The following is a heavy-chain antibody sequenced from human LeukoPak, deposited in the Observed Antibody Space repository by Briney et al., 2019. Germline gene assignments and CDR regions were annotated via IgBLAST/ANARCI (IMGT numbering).Heavy chain of an antibody. V-gene: IGHV4-34*01. D-gene: IGHD3-10*01. J-gene: IGHJ5*02. CDR1: GGSLSGYY. CDR3: ARGLWGPRHWFDP. CDR2: INHSGST. Sequence: SETLSLTCAVYGGSLSGYYGRWIRQPPGKGLEWVGEINHSGSTNYNPSLKSRVTISVDTSKNQFSLKLSSVTAADTAVYYCARGLWGPRHWFDPWGQGTLVTVSS.